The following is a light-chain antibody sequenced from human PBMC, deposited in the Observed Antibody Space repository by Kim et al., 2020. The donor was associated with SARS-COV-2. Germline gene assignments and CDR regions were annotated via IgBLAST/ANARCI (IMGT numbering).Light chain of an antibody. CDR1: SLRTYY. V-gene: IGLV3-19*01. CDR3: HSRDTTGAV. CDR2: GKT. Sequence: SYELTQDPAVSVALGQTVRITCQGDSLRTYYASWYQLKPGQAPVLVLYGKTNRPSGIPDRFSGASSGTTASLIITGARAEDEADYYCHSRDTTGAVFGGGTKVTVL. J-gene: IGLJ2*01.